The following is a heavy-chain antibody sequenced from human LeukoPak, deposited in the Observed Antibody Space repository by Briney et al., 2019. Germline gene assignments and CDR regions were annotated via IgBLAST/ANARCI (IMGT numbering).Heavy chain of an antibody. CDR2: IYWDDDK. CDR1: GFSLSTSGVG. J-gene: IGHJ4*02. V-gene: IGHV2-5*02. CDR3: AHRGWLPNSSSWRPFDY. Sequence: SGPTLVKPTQTLTLTCTFSGFSLSTSGVGVGWVRQPPGKALEWLALIYWDDDKRYSPSLKSRLTITKDTSKNQVVLTMTNMDPVDTATYYCAHRGWLPNSSSWRPFDYWGQGTLVTVSS. D-gene: IGHD6-13*01.